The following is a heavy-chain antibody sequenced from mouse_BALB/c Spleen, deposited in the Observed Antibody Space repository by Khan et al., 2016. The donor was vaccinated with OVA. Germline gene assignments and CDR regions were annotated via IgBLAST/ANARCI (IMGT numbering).Heavy chain of an antibody. V-gene: IGHV1-7*01. CDR1: GSTFTSYW. D-gene: IGHD2-4*01. CDR2: INPTTGYT. CDR3: ARFMITTNYAMDY. Sequence: QVQLQQSGAELAQPGASVKMSCKASGSTFTSYWMHWVKQRPGQGLEWIGYINPTTGYTEYCQKFKDKATLTADKSSSTAYMQLSSLTSEDSAVYYCARFMITTNYAMDYWGQGTSVTVSS. J-gene: IGHJ4*01.